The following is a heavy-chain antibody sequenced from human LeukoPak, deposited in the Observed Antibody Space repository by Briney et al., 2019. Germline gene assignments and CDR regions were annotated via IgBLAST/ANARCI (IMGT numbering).Heavy chain of an antibody. Sequence: SETLSLTCSVSGGSISSSSYFWGWIRQPPGKGLEWIASVHYSGSTYYNPSLKSRVTISVDTSKNQLSLKLSSVTAADTAVYFCARQLYVSGSYYAPMDVWGKGTTVIISS. CDR3: ARQLYVSGSYYAPMDV. CDR2: VHYSGST. CDR1: GGSISSSSYF. J-gene: IGHJ6*03. D-gene: IGHD3-10*01. V-gene: IGHV4-39*01.